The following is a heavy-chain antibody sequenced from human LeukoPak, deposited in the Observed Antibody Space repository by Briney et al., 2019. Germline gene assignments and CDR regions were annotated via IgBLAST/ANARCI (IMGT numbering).Heavy chain of an antibody. Sequence: GGSLRLSCAASGFTFDDYAMHWVRQAPGKGLEWVSGISWNSGSIGYADSVKGRFTISRDNAKNSLYLQMNSLRAEDTALYYCAKDMTSSGWYGPPFDPWGQGTLVTVSS. D-gene: IGHD6-19*01. J-gene: IGHJ5*02. CDR1: GFTFDDYA. CDR3: AKDMTSSGWYGPPFDP. V-gene: IGHV3-9*01. CDR2: ISWNSGSI.